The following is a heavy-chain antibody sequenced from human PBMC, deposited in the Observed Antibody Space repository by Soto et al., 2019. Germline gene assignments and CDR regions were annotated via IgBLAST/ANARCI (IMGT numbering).Heavy chain of an antibody. CDR2: IYYSGST. CDR1: GGSISSGGYY. V-gene: IGHV4-31*03. D-gene: IGHD3-9*01. J-gene: IGHJ4*02. Sequence: PSETLSLTCTVSGGSISSGGYYWSWIRQHPGKGLEWIGYIYYSGSTYYNPSLKSRVTISVDTSKNQFSLKLSSVTAADTAVYYCARTAPLHYEILTGNKKKYYFDYWGQGTLVTVSS. CDR3: ARTAPLHYEILTGNKKKYYFDY.